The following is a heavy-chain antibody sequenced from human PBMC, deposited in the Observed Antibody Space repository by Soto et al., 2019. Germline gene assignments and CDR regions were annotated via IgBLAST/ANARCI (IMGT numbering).Heavy chain of an antibody. V-gene: IGHV3-23*01. J-gene: IGHJ4*02. Sequence: GALRLSCAASGFTFSSYAMSWVRQAPGKGLEWVSAISGSGGSTYYADSVKGRFTISRDNSKNTLYLQMNSLRAEDTAVYYCAKDQTYGDPPLLWGQGTLVTVSS. CDR1: GFTFSSYA. CDR2: ISGSGGST. D-gene: IGHD4-17*01. CDR3: AKDQTYGDPPLL.